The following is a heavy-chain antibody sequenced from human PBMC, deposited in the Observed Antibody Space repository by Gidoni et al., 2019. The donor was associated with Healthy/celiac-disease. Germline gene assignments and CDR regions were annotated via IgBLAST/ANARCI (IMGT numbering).Heavy chain of an antibody. D-gene: IGHD2-15*01. CDR1: GFTFSSYG. CDR2: ISYDGSNK. CDR3: AKEHSTPSPSY. V-gene: IGHV3-30*18. J-gene: IGHJ4*02. Sequence: QVQLVESGGGVVQPGSSLRLSCAASGFTFSSYGMHWVRQAPGKGLEWVAVISYDGSNKYYADSVKGRFTISRDNSKNTLYLQMNSLRAEDTAVYYCAKEHSTPSPSYWGQGTLVTVSS.